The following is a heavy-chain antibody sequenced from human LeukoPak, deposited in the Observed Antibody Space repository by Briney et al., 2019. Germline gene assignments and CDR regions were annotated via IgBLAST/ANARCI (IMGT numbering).Heavy chain of an antibody. CDR1: GFTFSSYA. V-gene: IGHV3-30-3*01. J-gene: IGHJ4*02. CDR2: ISYDGSDK. CDR3: ARTGGGGYYQAQPFDY. D-gene: IGHD3-22*01. Sequence: PGRSLRLSCAASGFTFSSYAMHWVRQAPGKGLEWVAVISYDGSDKYYADFVKGRFTISRDNSKNTLYLQMNSLRAEDTAVYYCARTGGGGYYQAQPFDYWGQGTLVTVSS.